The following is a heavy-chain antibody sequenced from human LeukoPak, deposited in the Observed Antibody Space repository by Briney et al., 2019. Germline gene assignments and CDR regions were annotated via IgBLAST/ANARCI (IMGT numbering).Heavy chain of an antibody. CDR1: GFTFSTYV. V-gene: IGHV3-53*01. CDR3: ARAPFSADSSATPPAFDI. D-gene: IGHD3-22*01. CDR2: IYSPGGT. J-gene: IGHJ3*02. Sequence: GGSLRLSCAASGFTFSTYVMTWVRQAPGKGLEWVSIIYSPGGTYYADSVKGRFTISRDNSKNTIYLQMNSLRVDDTAVYYCARAPFSADSSATPPAFDIWGHGTMVTVSS.